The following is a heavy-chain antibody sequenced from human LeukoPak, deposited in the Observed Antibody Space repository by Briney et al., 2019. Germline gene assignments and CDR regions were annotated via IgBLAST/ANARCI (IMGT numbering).Heavy chain of an antibody. V-gene: IGHV4-39*01. CDR2: IYYSGST. D-gene: IGHD5-18*01. CDR1: GGSISSSSYY. CDR3: ARVNGYSNGWIDY. J-gene: IGHJ4*02. Sequence: SETLSLTCTVSGGSISSSSYYWGWIRQPPGKGLEWIGSIYYSGSTYYNPSLKSRVTISVDTSKNQFSLKLSSVTAADTAVYYCARVNGYSNGWIDYWGQGTLVTVSS.